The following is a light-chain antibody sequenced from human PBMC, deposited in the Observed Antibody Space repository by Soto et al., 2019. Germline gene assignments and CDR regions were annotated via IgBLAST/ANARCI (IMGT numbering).Light chain of an antibody. J-gene: IGKJ3*01. V-gene: IGKV3-11*01. CDR3: QHRSNWLGT. Sequence: EIVLTQSPATLSLSPGERATLSCRASQSVSSFLAWYQQKSGQTPRLLIYDASNRATGIPSRFSGSGSGTDFTLTISGLEPEDFAVYYGQHRSNWLGTFGPGTKVDIK. CDR1: QSVSSF. CDR2: DAS.